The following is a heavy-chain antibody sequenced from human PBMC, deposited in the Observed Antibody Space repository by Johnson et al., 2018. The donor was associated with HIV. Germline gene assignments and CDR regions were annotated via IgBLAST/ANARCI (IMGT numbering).Heavy chain of an antibody. J-gene: IGHJ3*02. CDR1: GFTFDDYT. V-gene: IGHV3-43*01. CDR2: ISWDGGST. Sequence: VQLVESGGVVVQPGGSLRLSCAASGFTFDDYTMHWVRQAPGKGLEWVSLISWDGGSTYYADSVKGRFTIPSDNSKNSLYLQMNSLRTEDTALYYCAKGAVAGINDAFDIWGQGTMVTVSS. D-gene: IGHD6-19*01. CDR3: AKGAVAGINDAFDI.